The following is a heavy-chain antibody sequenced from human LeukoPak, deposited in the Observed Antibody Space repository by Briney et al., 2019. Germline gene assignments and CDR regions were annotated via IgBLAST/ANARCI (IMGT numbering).Heavy chain of an antibody. V-gene: IGHV4-59*01. CDR1: GGSISNYY. J-gene: IGHJ6*02. D-gene: IGHD4-17*01. Sequence: PSETLSLTCTVSGGSISNYYWSWIQQSPGKGLEWIGYIYYSGTTNSNPSLKSRVTISVDTSKNQFSLQLRSVTAADTAVYYCAREDPQTTVPEGMDVWGQGTTVIVSS. CDR2: IYYSGTT. CDR3: AREDPQTTVPEGMDV.